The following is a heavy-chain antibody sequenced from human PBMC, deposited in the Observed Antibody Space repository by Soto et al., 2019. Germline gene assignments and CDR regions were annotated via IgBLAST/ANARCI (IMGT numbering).Heavy chain of an antibody. CDR3: AVTVTTLYNWFGP. V-gene: IGHV4-59*08. Sequence: SETLSLTCTVSGGSISGYYWSWIRQSPEKGLEWIGHVYYSGSTKYNPSLKSRVTISVDTSKNQFSLNLRSVTAADTAVYYCAVTVTTLYNWFGPWGQGILVTVSS. CDR1: GGSISGYY. CDR2: VYYSGST. D-gene: IGHD4-4*01. J-gene: IGHJ5*02.